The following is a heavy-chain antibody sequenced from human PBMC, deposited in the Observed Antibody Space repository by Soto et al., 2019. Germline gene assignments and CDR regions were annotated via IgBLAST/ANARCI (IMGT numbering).Heavy chain of an antibody. CDR2: INWNGGST. D-gene: IGHD6-6*01. Sequence: EVQLVESGGGVVRPGGSLRLSCAASGFTFDDYGMSWVRQAPGKGLDWVSGINWNGGSTGYADSGKGRFTISLVNAKNSMHLQMNSLRAEDTALYHCARGDRQGSSAPKYYYYYYMDGWSKGTTVTVSS. CDR1: GFTFDDYG. CDR3: ARGDRQGSSAPKYYYYYYMDG. V-gene: IGHV3-20*01. J-gene: IGHJ6*03.